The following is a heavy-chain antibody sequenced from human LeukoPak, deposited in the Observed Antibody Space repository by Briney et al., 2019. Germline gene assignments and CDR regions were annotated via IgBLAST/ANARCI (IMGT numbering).Heavy chain of an antibody. D-gene: IGHD4-17*01. J-gene: IGHJ4*02. Sequence: PGGSLRLSCAASGFTFSSYGMHWVRQAPGKGLEWVAVISYDGSNKYYADSVKGRFTISRDNSKNTLYLQMNSLRAEDTAVYYCARPHYGDYDYFDYWGQGTLVTVSS. CDR2: ISYDGSNK. CDR3: ARPHYGDYDYFDY. V-gene: IGHV3-30*03. CDR1: GFTFSSYG.